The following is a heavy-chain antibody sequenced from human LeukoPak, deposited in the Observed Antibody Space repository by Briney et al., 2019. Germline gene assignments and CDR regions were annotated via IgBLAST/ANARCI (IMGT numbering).Heavy chain of an antibody. CDR3: VRERSGTSSDGFDI. J-gene: IGHJ3*02. V-gene: IGHV3-13*01. Sequence: GGSLRLSCAGSGFTFSNYEMHWVRQVAGGGLEWVSAIGIGGDTFYTGSVKGRFTISRENAKNSFFLQMNSLSAGDTALYYCVRERSGTSSDGFDIWCQGTMVTVSS. D-gene: IGHD1-26*01. CDR2: IGIGGDT. CDR1: GFTFSNYE.